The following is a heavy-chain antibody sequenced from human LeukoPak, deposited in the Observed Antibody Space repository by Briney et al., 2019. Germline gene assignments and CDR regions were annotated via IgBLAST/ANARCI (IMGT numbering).Heavy chain of an antibody. J-gene: IGHJ5*02. CDR2: IYYSGST. Sequence: SETLSLTCTVSGGSISSSGYYWGWIRQPPGKGLEWIGSIYYSGSTYYNPSLKSRVTISVDTSKNQFSLKLSSVTAADTAVYYCARGVYCSSTGCFWVDPWGQGTLVTVSS. V-gene: IGHV4-39*07. CDR1: GGSISSSGYY. D-gene: IGHD2-2*01. CDR3: ARGVYCSSTGCFWVDP.